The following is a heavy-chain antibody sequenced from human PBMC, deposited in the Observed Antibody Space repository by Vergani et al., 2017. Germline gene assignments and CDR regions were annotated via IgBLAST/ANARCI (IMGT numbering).Heavy chain of an antibody. D-gene: IGHD3-10*01. V-gene: IGHV1-2*02. CDR3: AHSWKFGRRDWFDS. CDR2: ISTKTGDT. J-gene: IGHJ5*01. CDR1: ESTFSDYN. Sequence: QVQLMQSGPVMKKPGGSMKVSCQASESTFSDYNIHWVRQAPGQGLQWMGWISTKTGDTDYLQRYQDRVTMTRDASTKTVYLKMTRLTSDDTAIYYCAHSWKFGRRDWFDSWGPGTLVTVSS.